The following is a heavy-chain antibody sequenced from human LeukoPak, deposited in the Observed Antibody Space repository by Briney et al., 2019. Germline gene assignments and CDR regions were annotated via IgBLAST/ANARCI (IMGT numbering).Heavy chain of an antibody. Sequence: GGSLRLSCAASGFTFSSYSMNWVRQAPGKGLEWVSSISSSSSYIYYADSVKGRFTIPRDNAKNSLYLQMNSLRAEDTAVYYCAREEEGDAFDIWGQGTMVTVSS. CDR1: GFTFSSYS. J-gene: IGHJ3*02. CDR3: AREEEGDAFDI. CDR2: ISSSSSYI. V-gene: IGHV3-21*01.